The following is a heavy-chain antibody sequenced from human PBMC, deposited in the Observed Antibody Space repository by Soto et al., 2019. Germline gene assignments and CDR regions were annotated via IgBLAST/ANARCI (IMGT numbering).Heavy chain of an antibody. Sequence: XVKVSCKASGGTFTSYGISWVRQAPGQGLEWMGWISAYNGNTNYAQKLQGRVTMTTDTSTSTAYMELRSLRYDDTAVYYCARDGEWLRITGIDYWGQGTLVTVSS. V-gene: IGHV1-18*01. D-gene: IGHD5-12*01. CDR2: ISAYNGNT. CDR3: ARDGEWLRITGIDY. CDR1: GGTFTSYG. J-gene: IGHJ4*02.